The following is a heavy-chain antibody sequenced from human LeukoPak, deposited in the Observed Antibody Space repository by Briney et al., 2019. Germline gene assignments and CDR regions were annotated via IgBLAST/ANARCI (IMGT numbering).Heavy chain of an antibody. CDR3: ASFSPIVVVVAAVPFDY. D-gene: IGHD2-15*01. CDR2: INPNSGGT. Sequence: ASVKVSCKASGYTFTGYYIHWVRQAPGQGLEWMGWINPNSGGTNYAQKFQGRVTMTRDTSISTAYMELSRLRSDDTAVYYCASFSPIVVVVAAVPFDYWGQGTLVTVSS. CDR1: GYTFTGYY. V-gene: IGHV1-2*02. J-gene: IGHJ4*02.